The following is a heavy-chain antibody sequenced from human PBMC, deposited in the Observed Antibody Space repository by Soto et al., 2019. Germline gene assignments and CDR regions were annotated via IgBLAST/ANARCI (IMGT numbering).Heavy chain of an antibody. Sequence: SETLSLTCTVSGGSISSSSYYWGWIRQPPGKGLEWIGSIYYSGSTYYNPSLKSRVTISVDTSKNQFSLKLSSVTAADAAVYYCARHYDFWSGYYRSYYYYGMDVWGQGTTVTVSS. CDR2: IYYSGST. V-gene: IGHV4-39*01. CDR3: ARHYDFWSGYYRSYYYYGMDV. D-gene: IGHD3-3*01. CDR1: GGSISSSSYY. J-gene: IGHJ6*02.